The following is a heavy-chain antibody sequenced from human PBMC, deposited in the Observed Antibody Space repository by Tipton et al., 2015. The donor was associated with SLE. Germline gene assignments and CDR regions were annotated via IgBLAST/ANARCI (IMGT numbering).Heavy chain of an antibody. CDR3: ARVRSQRDAFDM. Sequence: GSLRLSCAASGFTFSNYEMNWVRQAPGMGLEWVSYITTSGSPVYYADSVKGRFTISRDNAKNSLYLQMNSLRAEDTAVYFCARVRSQRDAFDMWGQRTMVTVSS. CDR1: GFTFSNYE. CDR2: ITTSGSPV. V-gene: IGHV3-48*03. J-gene: IGHJ3*02. D-gene: IGHD5-18*01.